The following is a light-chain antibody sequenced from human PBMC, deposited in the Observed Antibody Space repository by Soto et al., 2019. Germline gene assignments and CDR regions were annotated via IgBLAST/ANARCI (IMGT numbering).Light chain of an antibody. V-gene: IGLV2-14*03. J-gene: IGLJ2*01. CDR3: SSYTSINTRV. CDR1: SSDVGGYDY. Sequence: QSVLTQPASVSGSPGQSITISCTGTSSDVGGYDYVSWYQQHPGKAPKLIIYDVSNWPSGVSDRFSGSKSGNTASLTISGLQAEDEADYYCSSYTSINTRVFGGGTKLTVL. CDR2: DVS.